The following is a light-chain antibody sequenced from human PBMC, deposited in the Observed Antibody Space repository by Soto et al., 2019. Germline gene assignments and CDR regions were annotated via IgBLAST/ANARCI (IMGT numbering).Light chain of an antibody. Sequence: DIQMTQSPSTLSASVGDRVTITCRASQSISSWLAWYQQKPGKAPKLLIFDASSLESGVPSRLSGSGSGTEFTLAIRSLQPDDFATYYCQQYNSYSTFGQGTKVDI. CDR3: QQYNSYST. CDR1: QSISSW. V-gene: IGKV1-5*01. J-gene: IGKJ1*01. CDR2: DAS.